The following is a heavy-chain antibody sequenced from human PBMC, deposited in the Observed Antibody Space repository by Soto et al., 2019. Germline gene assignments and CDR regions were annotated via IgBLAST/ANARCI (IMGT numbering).Heavy chain of an antibody. CDR2: IYYSGNT. V-gene: IGHV4-30-4*01. J-gene: IGHJ4*02. CDR3: AREGSGSFYVDY. Sequence: LTCSVSGGSISRGYYYWSWIRQPPGKGLEWIGNIYYSGNTYYNPSRKSRVTMSLDTSRNQFSLRLSSVTAADTAIYYCAREGSGSFYVDYWGQGTLVTVSS. CDR1: GGSISRGYYY. D-gene: IGHD1-26*01.